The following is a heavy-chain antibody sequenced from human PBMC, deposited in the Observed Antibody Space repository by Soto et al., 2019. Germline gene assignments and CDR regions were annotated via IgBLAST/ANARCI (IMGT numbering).Heavy chain of an antibody. J-gene: IGHJ6*02. Sequence: PWETLSLTCAVYGGSFSGYYWSWIRQPPGKGLEWIGEINHSGSTNYNPSLKSRVTISVDTSKNQFSLKLSYVTAADTAVYYCARGRGCSSTSCQYYYYYGMDVWGQGTTVTVS. D-gene: IGHD2-2*01. V-gene: IGHV4-34*01. CDR1: GGSFSGYY. CDR3: ARGRGCSSTSCQYYYYYGMDV. CDR2: INHSGST.